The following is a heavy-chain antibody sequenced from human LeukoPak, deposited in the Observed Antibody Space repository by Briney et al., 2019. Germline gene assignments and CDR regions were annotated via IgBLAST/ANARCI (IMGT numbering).Heavy chain of an antibody. CDR3: ARESVAAGTRWFDY. Sequence: SATLSLTCTVFGGSIHDYYWTWIRRPPGKGLEWIGRVQINENNNYNPSLRSRLTLSLDTSKNQFSLNLTSVTAAETAIYYCARESVAAGTRWFDYWGQGTLVTVSS. J-gene: IGHJ4*02. CDR2: VQINENN. CDR1: GGSIHDYY. V-gene: IGHV4-4*07. D-gene: IGHD6-13*01.